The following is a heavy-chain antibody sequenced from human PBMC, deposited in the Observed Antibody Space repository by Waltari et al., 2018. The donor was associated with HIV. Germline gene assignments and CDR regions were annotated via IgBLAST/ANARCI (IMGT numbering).Heavy chain of an antibody. CDR3: ARGRPYYDFWSGYYTSGSTFDY. CDR2: IYYSGST. J-gene: IGHJ4*02. V-gene: IGHV4-59*01. CDR1: GGSISSYY. Sequence: QVQLQESGPGLVKPSETLSLTCTVSGGSISSYYWSWIRQPPGKGLEWIGYIYYSGSTNYNPSLKSRVTISVDTSKNQFSLKLSSVTAADTAVYYCARGRPYYDFWSGYYTSGSTFDYWGQGTLVTVSS. D-gene: IGHD3-3*01.